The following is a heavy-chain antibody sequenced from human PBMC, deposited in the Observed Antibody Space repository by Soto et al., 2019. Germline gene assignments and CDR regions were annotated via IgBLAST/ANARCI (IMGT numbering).Heavy chain of an antibody. CDR3: ASLTSWSQEYYYGMDV. D-gene: IGHD2-2*01. V-gene: IGHV3-49*03. Sequence: GVLRLSCTGSGFTFGDFGMSWFRQAPGKGLECLSFIRSKGYGGTTESAASVRGRFITSRDDSKSIAYLQMNSLKTEDTAVDYCASLTSWSQEYYYGMDVWGQGTTVTVSS. CDR2: IRSKGYGGTT. J-gene: IGHJ6*02. CDR1: GFTFGDFG.